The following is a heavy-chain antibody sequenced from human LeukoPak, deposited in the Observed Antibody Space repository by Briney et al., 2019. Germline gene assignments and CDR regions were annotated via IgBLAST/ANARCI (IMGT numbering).Heavy chain of an antibody. J-gene: IGHJ3*01. CDR3: EREYGYAFVS. CDR2: ISRTRDIV. Sequence: GGSLRLSCAASGFTFSGYTLSWVRQAPGKGLEWVSYISRTRDIVSYADPVSGRFTISRDNAKHSPYLQITVLSADDPVLYYCEREYGYAFVSWGQGTMVTVSS. D-gene: IGHD4-17*01. V-gene: IGHV3-48*01. CDR1: GFTFSGYT.